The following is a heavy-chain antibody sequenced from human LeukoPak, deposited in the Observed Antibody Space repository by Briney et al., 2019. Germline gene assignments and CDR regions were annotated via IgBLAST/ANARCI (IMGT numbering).Heavy chain of an antibody. V-gene: IGHV3-30*04. CDR1: GFTYSSYA. CDR3: ARDSGYHYGMDV. J-gene: IGHJ6*02. CDR2: ISYDGSDK. Sequence: PGRSLRLSCAASGFTYSSYAMHWVRQAPGKGLEWVALISYDGSDKYYADSVKGRSTISRDNSKNTLYLQMNSLRAEDSAVYYCARDSGYHYGMDVWGQGTTVTVSS.